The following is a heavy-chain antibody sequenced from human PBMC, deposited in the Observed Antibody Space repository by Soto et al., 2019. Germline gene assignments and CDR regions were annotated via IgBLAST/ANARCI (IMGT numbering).Heavy chain of an antibody. Sequence: SETLSLTCTVSGGSINSSNYYWGWIRQPPGKGVEWIGSIYYSGSIYYNPSLKSRVTLSVDTSKNQFSLKLTSVTAADTAVYYCARPPSPYCSSTSCSLDFDYWGQGTLVTVSS. CDR1: GGSINSSNYY. CDR2: IYYSGSI. V-gene: IGHV4-39*01. J-gene: IGHJ4*02. CDR3: ARPPSPYCSSTSCSLDFDY. D-gene: IGHD2-2*01.